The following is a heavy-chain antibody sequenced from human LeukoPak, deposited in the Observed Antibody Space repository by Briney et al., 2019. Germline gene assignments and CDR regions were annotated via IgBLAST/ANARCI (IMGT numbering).Heavy chain of an antibody. Sequence: PSETLSLTCTVSGGSISSYYWSWIRQPAGKGLEWIGRIYTSGSTNYNPSLKSRVTMSVDTSKNQFSLKLSSVTAADTAVYYCARGRPGYYDSSGYYYDWFDPWGQGTLVTVSS. CDR1: GGSISSYY. CDR3: ARGRPGYYDSSGYYYDWFDP. D-gene: IGHD3-22*01. J-gene: IGHJ5*02. CDR2: IYTSGST. V-gene: IGHV4-4*07.